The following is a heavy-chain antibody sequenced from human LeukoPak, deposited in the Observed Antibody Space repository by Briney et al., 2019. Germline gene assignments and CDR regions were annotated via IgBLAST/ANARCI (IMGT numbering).Heavy chain of an antibody. Sequence: GGSLRLSCTASGFTSVDYAMTWVRQAPGKGLEWVGFIRSNPYGGTTEYAASVKGRFTISRDDSKSIAYLQMNSLKTEDTAVYYCTRGLLPGNWGQGTLVTVSS. J-gene: IGHJ4*02. CDR2: IRSNPYGGTT. V-gene: IGHV3-49*04. CDR3: TRGLLPGN. CDR1: GFTSVDYA. D-gene: IGHD2/OR15-2a*01.